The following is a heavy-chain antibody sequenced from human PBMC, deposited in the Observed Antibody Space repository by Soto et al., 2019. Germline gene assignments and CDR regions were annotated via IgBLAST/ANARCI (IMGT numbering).Heavy chain of an antibody. Sequence: SETLSLTGAVYGGSFSGYYWRWIRQPPGKGLEWIGEINHSGSTNYNPSLKSRVTISVDTSRHQFSLKLSSVTAADTAVYYFARGHGGNHPNRAYYYYGMDVWGRGTTATV. CDR3: ARGHGGNHPNRAYYYYGMDV. J-gene: IGHJ6*02. CDR1: GGSFSGYY. V-gene: IGHV4-34*01. D-gene: IGHD2-15*01. CDR2: INHSGST.